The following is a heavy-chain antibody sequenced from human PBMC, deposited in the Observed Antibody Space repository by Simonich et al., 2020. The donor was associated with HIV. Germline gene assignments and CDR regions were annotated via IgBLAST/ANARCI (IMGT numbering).Heavy chain of an antibody. V-gene: IGHV3-7*01. D-gene: IGHD5-18*01. Sequence: EVQLVESGGGLVQPGGSLRLSCEASGFIFSNYWMNWVRQAPGKGLEWVANIKQDGSEKYYVDSVKGRFTISRDNTKNSLYLQMNSLRADDTAVYYCARGGYGFVYVDYWGQGTLVTVSS. CDR2: IKQDGSEK. CDR3: ARGGYGFVYVDY. CDR1: GFIFSNYW. J-gene: IGHJ4*02.